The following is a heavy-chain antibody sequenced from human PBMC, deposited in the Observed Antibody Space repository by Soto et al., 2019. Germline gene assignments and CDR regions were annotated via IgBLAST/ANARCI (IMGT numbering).Heavy chain of an antibody. CDR2: INVDGTET. CDR1: RFTFGSYW. J-gene: IGHJ6*02. V-gene: IGHV3-74*01. CDR3: AKGAVADSRVDYYGMDV. D-gene: IGHD6-19*01. Sequence: PGGSLRLSCTAPRFTFGSYWMHWVRQAPGKGLVWVSDINVDGTETWYADSVKGRFTISRDNDKKTLYLHMTGLRVDDTGVYYCAKGAVADSRVDYYGMDVWGQGTTVTVSS.